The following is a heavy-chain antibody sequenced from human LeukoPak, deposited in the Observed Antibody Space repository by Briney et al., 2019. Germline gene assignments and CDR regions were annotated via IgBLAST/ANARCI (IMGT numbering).Heavy chain of an antibody. V-gene: IGHV4-34*01. CDR1: GGSFSGYY. CDR3: ARGTIDGNSYFDY. Sequence: SETLSLTCAVYGGSFSGYYWSWVRQPPGKGLEWIGEINHSGSTNYNPSLKSRGTISVDTSKNQFSLKLSSVTAADTAVYYCARGTIDGNSYFDYWGQGTLVTVSS. D-gene: IGHD4-23*01. CDR2: INHSGST. J-gene: IGHJ4*02.